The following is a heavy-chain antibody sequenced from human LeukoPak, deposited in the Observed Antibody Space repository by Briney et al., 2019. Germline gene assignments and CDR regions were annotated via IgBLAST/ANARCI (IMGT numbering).Heavy chain of an antibody. Sequence: PSGTLSLTCAVSGGSISSTNWCSWVRQPPGKGLEWIGAIYYSGSTYYNPSLKSRVTISIDTSKNQFSLKMSSVTAADTAVYYCARDSKPVDIWGQGTMVTVSS. CDR3: ARDSKPVDI. CDR1: GGSISSTNW. J-gene: IGHJ3*02. CDR2: IYYSGST. V-gene: IGHV4-4*02. D-gene: IGHD2-2*01.